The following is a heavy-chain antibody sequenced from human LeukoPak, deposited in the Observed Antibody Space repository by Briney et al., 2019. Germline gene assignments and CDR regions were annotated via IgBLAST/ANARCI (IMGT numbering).Heavy chain of an antibody. Sequence: SETLSLTCTVSGGSISSYYWSWIRQPAGKGLEWVGRIYTSVSTSGGTNYNPSLKSRVTMSVGTSNNQFSLKLSSVTAADTAVYYCARGVNYDFWSGYEYYFDYWGQGTLVTVSS. J-gene: IGHJ4*02. V-gene: IGHV4-4*07. D-gene: IGHD3-3*01. CDR3: ARGVNYDFWSGYEYYFDY. CDR1: GGSISSYY. CDR2: IYTSVST.